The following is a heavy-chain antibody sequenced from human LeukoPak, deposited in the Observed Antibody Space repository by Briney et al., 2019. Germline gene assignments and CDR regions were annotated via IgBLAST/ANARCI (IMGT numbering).Heavy chain of an antibody. V-gene: IGHV3-43*02. CDR3: AKGLSTRGDYTDY. CDR1: GFTFSSYS. Sequence: GGSLRLSCAASGFTFSSYSINWVRQAPGKGLEWVSLISGDGGSTYYADSVKGRFTISRDNSKNSLYLQMNSLRTEDTALYYCAKGLSTRGDYTDYWGQGTLVTVSS. D-gene: IGHD4-11*01. CDR2: ISGDGGST. J-gene: IGHJ4*02.